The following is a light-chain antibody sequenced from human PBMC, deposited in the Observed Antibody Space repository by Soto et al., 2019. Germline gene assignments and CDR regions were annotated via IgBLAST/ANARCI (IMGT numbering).Light chain of an antibody. V-gene: IGLV1-51*01. J-gene: IGLJ3*02. CDR2: DNN. CDR1: SSNIGNND. Sequence: QSVLTQPPSVSAAPGQRVTISCSGSSSNIGNNDVSWYQQLPGTAPKLLIYDNNKRPSGIPDRFSGSKSGPSATLGITGLRTGDEADYYWGTWDSSLSAGVFGGGTKLTVL. CDR3: GTWDSSLSAGV.